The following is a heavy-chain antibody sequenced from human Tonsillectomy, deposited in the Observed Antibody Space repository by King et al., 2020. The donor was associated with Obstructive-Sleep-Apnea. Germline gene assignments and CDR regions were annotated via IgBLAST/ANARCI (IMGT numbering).Heavy chain of an antibody. CDR1: GFTFSSYW. CDR3: ARVAFSSPHFYYCGMDV. Sequence: VQLVESGGGLVQPGGSLRLSCAASGFTFSSYWMQWVRQAPGTGLVWVSRINSDGSSTTYADSVGGRFTISRDNSKNTLFLQINSLRAEDTAGYYCARVAFSSPHFYYCGMDVWGQGTTVTVSS. D-gene: IGHD3-3*02. CDR2: INSDGSST. J-gene: IGHJ6*02. V-gene: IGHV3-74*03.